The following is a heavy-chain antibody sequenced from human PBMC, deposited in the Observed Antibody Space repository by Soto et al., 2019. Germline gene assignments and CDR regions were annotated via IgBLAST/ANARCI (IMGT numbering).Heavy chain of an antibody. J-gene: IGHJ5*02. Sequence: PSETLSLTCTVSVGSISSSSYYWGWIRQPPGKGLEWIGSIYYSGSTYYNPSLKSRVTISVDTSKNQFSLKLSSVTAADTAVYYCARHSIRITMVRGVNWFDPWGQGTLVTVSS. V-gene: IGHV4-39*01. CDR1: VGSISSSSYY. CDR3: ARHSIRITMVRGVNWFDP. CDR2: IYYSGST. D-gene: IGHD3-10*01.